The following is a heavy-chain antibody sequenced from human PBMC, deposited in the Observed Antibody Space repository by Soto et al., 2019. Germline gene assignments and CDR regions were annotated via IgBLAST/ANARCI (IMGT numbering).Heavy chain of an antibody. CDR3: ARGVTIFGVVPIYYFDY. V-gene: IGHV4-59*08. D-gene: IGHD3-3*01. J-gene: IGHJ4*02. CDR1: GGSISSYY. Sequence: SETLSLTCTVSGGSISSYYGSWIRQPPGKGLEWIGYIYYSGSTNYNPSLKSRVTISVDTSKNQFSLKLSSVTAADTAVYYCARGVTIFGVVPIYYFDYWGQGTLVTVSS. CDR2: IYYSGST.